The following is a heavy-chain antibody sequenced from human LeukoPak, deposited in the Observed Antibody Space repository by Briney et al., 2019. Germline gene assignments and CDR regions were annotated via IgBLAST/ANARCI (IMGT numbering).Heavy chain of an antibody. CDR1: GGSVNNGGYY. Sequence: SETLSLTCTVSGGSVNNGGYYWSWIRQPPGKGLEWIGYIYYSGSTKYNPSLKSRVTISIDTSKNQFSLKLSTVTAADTAVYYCARALRVAISWFDPWGQGTLVTVSS. J-gene: IGHJ5*02. V-gene: IGHV4-61*08. CDR2: IYYSGST. D-gene: IGHD3-3*01. CDR3: ARALRVAISWFDP.